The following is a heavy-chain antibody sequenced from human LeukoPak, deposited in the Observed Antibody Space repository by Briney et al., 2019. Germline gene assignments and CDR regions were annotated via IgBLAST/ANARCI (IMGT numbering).Heavy chain of an antibody. CDR3: ARDRLAIAAAGIFDY. CDR1: GFTFSHYW. D-gene: IGHD6-13*01. J-gene: IGHJ4*02. V-gene: IGHV3-7*01. Sequence: GGSLRLSCAASGFTFSHYWMNWVRQAPGKGLEWVANIKQDVSEKYYVDSVKGRFTISRDNAKNSLYVQMNSLRAEDTAVYYCARDRLAIAAAGIFDYWGQGTLVTVSS. CDR2: IKQDVSEK.